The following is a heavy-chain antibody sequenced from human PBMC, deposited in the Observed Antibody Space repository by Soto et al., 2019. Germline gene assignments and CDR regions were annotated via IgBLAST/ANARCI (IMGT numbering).Heavy chain of an antibody. CDR3: AKVPDIGDYDY. CDR2: ISGSGGST. V-gene: IGHV3-23*01. CDR1: GFPFSSYA. J-gene: IGHJ4*02. Sequence: PGGSQRLSCAASGFPFSSYARSWVRQAPGKGLEWVSAISGSGGSTYYADSVKGRFTISRDNSKNTLYLQMNSLRAEDTAVYYCAKVPDIGDYDYWGQGTLVTVSS. D-gene: IGHD4-17*01.